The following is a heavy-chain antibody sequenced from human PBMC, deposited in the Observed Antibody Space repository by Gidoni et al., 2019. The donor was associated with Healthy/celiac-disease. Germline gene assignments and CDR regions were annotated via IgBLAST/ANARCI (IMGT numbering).Heavy chain of an antibody. Sequence: EVQLLESGGGLVQPGGALGLSWAASGFPFSSYAMSWVRQAPGKGLEWVSAISGSVGSTYYADSVKGRFTISRDTSKNTLYLQMNSLRAEDTAVYYCAKDRARGVPYFDYWGQGTLVTVSS. J-gene: IGHJ4*02. V-gene: IGHV3-23*01. CDR3: AKDRARGVPYFDY. CDR2: ISGSVGST. CDR1: GFPFSSYA. D-gene: IGHD3-10*01.